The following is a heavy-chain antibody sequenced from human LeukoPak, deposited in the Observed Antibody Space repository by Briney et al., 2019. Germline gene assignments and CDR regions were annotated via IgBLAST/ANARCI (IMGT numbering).Heavy chain of an antibody. CDR3: ARHGEDYAEYYFDY. D-gene: IGHD4-17*01. CDR1: SGSISNSNYY. Sequence: PSETLSLTCTVSSGSISNSNYYWGWIRQPPGKGLEWIGSIFYSGSTDYNPSLKSRVTISVDTSKNQFSLKLNSVTAADTAVYYCARHGEDYAEYYFDYWGQGTLVTVSS. V-gene: IGHV4-39*01. CDR2: IFYSGST. J-gene: IGHJ4*02.